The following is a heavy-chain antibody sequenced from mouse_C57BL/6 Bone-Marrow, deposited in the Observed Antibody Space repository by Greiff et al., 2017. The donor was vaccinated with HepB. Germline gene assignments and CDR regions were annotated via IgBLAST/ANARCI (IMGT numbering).Heavy chain of an antibody. CDR1: GFTFTDYY. CDR2: IRNKANGYTT. D-gene: IGHD3-1*01. J-gene: IGHJ4*01. Sequence: DVKLQESGGGLVQPGGSLSLSCAASGFTFTDYYMSWVRQPPGKALEWLGFIRNKANGYTTEYSASVKGRFTISRDNSQSILYLQMNALRAEDSATYYCARCREYAMDYWGQGTSVTVSS. CDR3: ARCREYAMDY. V-gene: IGHV7-3*01.